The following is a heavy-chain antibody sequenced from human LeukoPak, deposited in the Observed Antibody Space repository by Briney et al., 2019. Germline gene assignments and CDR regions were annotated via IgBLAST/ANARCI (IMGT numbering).Heavy chain of an antibody. J-gene: IGHJ6*02. Sequence: PSETLSLTCAVYGGSFSGYYWSWIRQSPGKGLEWIGEINHSGSTNYNPSLKSRVTISLDTSKNQFSLKLSSVTAADTAVYYCARGRRVTMVRGVIGGMDVWGQGTTVTVFS. CDR2: INHSGST. V-gene: IGHV4-34*01. D-gene: IGHD3-10*01. CDR3: ARGRRVTMVRGVIGGMDV. CDR1: GGSFSGYY.